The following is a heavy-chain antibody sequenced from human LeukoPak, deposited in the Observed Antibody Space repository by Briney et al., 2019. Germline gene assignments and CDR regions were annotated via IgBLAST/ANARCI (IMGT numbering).Heavy chain of an antibody. D-gene: IGHD3-10*01. J-gene: IGHJ6*03. CDR1: GGSISSSSYY. CDR3: ARLSITMVRGVIHYYYCYYMDV. V-gene: IGHV4-61*02. Sequence: SETLSLTCTVSGGSISSSSYYWGWIRQPAGKGLEWIGRIYTSGSTNYNPSLKSRVTISVDTSKNQFSLKLSSVTAADTAVYYCARLSITMVRGVIHYYYCYYMDVWGKGTTVTISS. CDR2: IYTSGST.